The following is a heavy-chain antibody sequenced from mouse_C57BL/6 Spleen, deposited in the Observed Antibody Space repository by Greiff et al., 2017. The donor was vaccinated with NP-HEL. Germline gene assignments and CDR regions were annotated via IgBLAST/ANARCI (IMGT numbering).Heavy chain of an antibody. D-gene: IGHD1-1*01. CDR3: ARAEGASTVEYFDY. Sequence: VQLQQPGAELVKPGASVKMSCKASGYTFTSYWITWVKQRPGQGLEWIGDIYPGSGSTNYNEKFKSKATLTVDTSSSTAYMQLSSLTSEDSAVYYCARAEGASTVEYFDYWGQGTTLTVSS. CDR2: IYPGSGST. CDR1: GYTFTSYW. V-gene: IGHV1-55*01. J-gene: IGHJ2*01.